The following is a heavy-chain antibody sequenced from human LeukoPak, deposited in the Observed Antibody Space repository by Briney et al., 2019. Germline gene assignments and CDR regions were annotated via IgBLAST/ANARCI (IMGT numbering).Heavy chain of an antibody. CDR3: ARVDSSGWYGFDY. CDR2: ISAYNGNT. CDR1: GYTFTSYG. V-gene: IGHV1-18*03. Sequence: GASVKVSCKASGYTFTSYGISWVRQAPGQGLEWMGWISAYNGNTNYAQKLQGRVTMTTDTSTSTAYMELSSLRSEDMAVYYCARVDSSGWYGFDYWGQGTLVTVSS. D-gene: IGHD6-19*01. J-gene: IGHJ4*02.